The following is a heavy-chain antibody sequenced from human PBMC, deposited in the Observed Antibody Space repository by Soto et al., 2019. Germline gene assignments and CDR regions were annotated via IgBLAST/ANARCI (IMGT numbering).Heavy chain of an antibody. V-gene: IGHV6-1*01. J-gene: IGHJ6*02. Sequence: SQTLSLPCAISGDSVSSNSAAWNWIRQSPSRGLEWLGRTYYRSKWYNDYAVSVKSRITINPDTSKNQFSLQLNSVTPEDTAVYYCARTPIWTVAGTYYYYGMDVWGQGTTVTVSS. CDR2: TYYRSKWYN. CDR1: GDSVSSNSAA. D-gene: IGHD6-19*01. CDR3: ARTPIWTVAGTYYYYGMDV.